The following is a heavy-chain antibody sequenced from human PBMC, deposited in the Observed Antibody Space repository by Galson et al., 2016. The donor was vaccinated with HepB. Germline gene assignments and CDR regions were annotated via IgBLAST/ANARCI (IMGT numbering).Heavy chain of an antibody. CDR1: GFTFSSYW. CDR2: IKSDGTEK. Sequence: SLRLSCAGSGFTFSSYWMNWVRQAPGKGLEWVAIIKSDGTEKIYVDSVKGRFTISRDDAKNSLYLQMNSLRAEDTAVYYCARDPVVPAAIYYYYMDVGGKATTVT. J-gene: IGHJ6*03. D-gene: IGHD2-2*01. CDR3: ARDPVVPAAIYYYYMDV. V-gene: IGHV3-7*01.